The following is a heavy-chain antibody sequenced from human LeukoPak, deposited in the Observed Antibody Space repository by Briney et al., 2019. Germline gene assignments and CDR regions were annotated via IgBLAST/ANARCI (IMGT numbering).Heavy chain of an antibody. CDR1: GYSINSGYF. CDR2: MYHSGST. J-gene: IGHJ4*02. Sequence: PSETLSLTCAVSGYSINSGYFGGWIRQPPGKGLEYIGSMYHSGSTYHNPSLKSRVTISVDTSKNQFSLKLTSVTAADTAVYYCARHRLFDSSGYYYDFDYWGQGTLVTVSS. D-gene: IGHD3-22*01. CDR3: ARHRLFDSSGYYYDFDY. V-gene: IGHV4-38-2*01.